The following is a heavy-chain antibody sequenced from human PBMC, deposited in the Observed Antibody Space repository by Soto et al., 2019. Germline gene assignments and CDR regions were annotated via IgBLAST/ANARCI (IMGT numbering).Heavy chain of an antibody. D-gene: IGHD3-22*01. CDR2: INSDGSST. CDR3: ARDPLVDYYDSSGYFGY. CDR1: GFTFSSYC. Sequence: VSLRLSCAASGFTFSSYCMHWVRQAPGKVLVWVSRINSDGSSTSYADSVKGRFTISRDNAKNTLYLQMNSLRAEDTAVYYCARDPLVDYYDSSGYFGYWGQGTLVTVSS. J-gene: IGHJ4*02. V-gene: IGHV3-74*01.